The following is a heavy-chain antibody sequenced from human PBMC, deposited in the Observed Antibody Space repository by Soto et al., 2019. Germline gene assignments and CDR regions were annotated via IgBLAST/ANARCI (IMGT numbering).Heavy chain of an antibody. CDR2: ISYEESNK. D-gene: IGHD4-17*01. Sequence: QVQLVESGGGVVQPGRSLRLSCGASGFTFNRYSMHWVRQPPGKGLEWVAVISYEESNKYYADSVKGRFTISRDNSKNTMYLQMNSLRAEDTAVYYCGGGVHGDYVSEFWGQGTLVTVSS. J-gene: IGHJ4*02. CDR1: GFTFNRYS. CDR3: GGGVHGDYVSEF. V-gene: IGHV3-30-3*01.